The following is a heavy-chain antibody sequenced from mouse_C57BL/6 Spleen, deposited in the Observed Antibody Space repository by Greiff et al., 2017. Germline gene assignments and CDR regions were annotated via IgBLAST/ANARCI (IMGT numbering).Heavy chain of an antibody. D-gene: IGHD2-3*01. J-gene: IGHJ3*01. V-gene: IGHV1-52*01. Sequence: QVQLQQPGAELVRPGSSVKLSCKASGYTFTSYWMHWVKQRPIQGLEWIGNIYPSDSETHYNQKFKDKATLTVDKSSSTAYMQLSSLTSGDSAVYYGARGDDPAWFAYWGQGTLVTVSA. CDR3: ARGDDPAWFAY. CDR1: GYTFTSYW. CDR2: IYPSDSET.